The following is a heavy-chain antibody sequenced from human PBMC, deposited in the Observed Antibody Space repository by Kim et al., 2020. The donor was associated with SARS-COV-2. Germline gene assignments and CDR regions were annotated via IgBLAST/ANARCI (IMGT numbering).Heavy chain of an antibody. Sequence: SETLSHTCTVSGGSISSSSYYWGWIRQPPGKGLEWIGSIYYSGSTYYNPSLKSRVTISVDTSKNQFSLKLSSVTAADTAVYYCARSIVVVTARKQAFDIWGQGTMVTVSS. D-gene: IGHD2-21*02. CDR3: ARSIVVVTARKQAFDI. J-gene: IGHJ3*02. V-gene: IGHV4-39*01. CDR2: IYYSGST. CDR1: GGSISSSSYY.